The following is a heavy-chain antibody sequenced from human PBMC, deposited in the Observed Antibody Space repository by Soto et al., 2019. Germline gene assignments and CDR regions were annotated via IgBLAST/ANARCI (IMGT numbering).Heavy chain of an antibody. J-gene: IGHJ5*02. CDR3: ARDHSIAAAGAWWLDP. Sequence: ASVKVSCKASGYTFTSNYVHWVRRAPGQGLEWMGIINPSGGSTNYAQEFQGRVTVTRDTSTSTVYMELSSLRSEDTAVYYCARDHSIAAAGAWWLDPWGQGTLVTVSS. V-gene: IGHV1-46*01. CDR1: GYTFTSNY. CDR2: INPSGGST. D-gene: IGHD6-13*01.